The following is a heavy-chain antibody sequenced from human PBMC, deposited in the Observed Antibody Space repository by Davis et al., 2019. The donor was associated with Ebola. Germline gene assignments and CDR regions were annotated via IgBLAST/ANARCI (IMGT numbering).Heavy chain of an antibody. V-gene: IGHV3-7*01. D-gene: IGHD2-21*01. J-gene: IGHJ4*02. CDR2: IKQDGSEK. CDR3: AKHIGY. Sequence: GESLKISCAASGFTFSSYWMSWVRQAPGKGLEWVANIKQDGSEKYYVDSVKGRFTISRDNAKNSLYLQMNSLGAEDTAVYYCAKHIGYWGQGTLVTVSS. CDR1: GFTFSSYW.